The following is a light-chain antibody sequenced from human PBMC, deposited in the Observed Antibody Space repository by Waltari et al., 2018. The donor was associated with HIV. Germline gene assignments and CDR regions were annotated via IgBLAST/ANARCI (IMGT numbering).Light chain of an antibody. Sequence: DIQMTQSPSSLSASVADRVTLTCQASQDIITNLHWYQQKPGKAPQVLICDAVNLETGVPSRFSGSGSGTKFIMTINSLQPEDIATYYCQQSASLTPLTFGGGTKVEI. CDR1: QDIITN. CDR2: DAV. V-gene: IGKV1-33*01. CDR3: QQSASLTPLT. J-gene: IGKJ4*01.